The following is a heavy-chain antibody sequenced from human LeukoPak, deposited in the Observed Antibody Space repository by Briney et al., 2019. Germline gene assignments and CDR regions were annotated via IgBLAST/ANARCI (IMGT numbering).Heavy chain of an antibody. CDR3: ARDLSGSYYKAPGHDAFDI. D-gene: IGHD3-10*01. Sequence: GGSLRLSCAASGFTFSSYSMNWVRQAPGKGLEWVSSISSSSSYIYYADSVKGRFTISRDNAKNSLYLQMNSLRAEDTAVYYCARDLSGSYYKAPGHDAFDIWGQGTMVTVSS. J-gene: IGHJ3*02. CDR2: ISSSSSYI. CDR1: GFTFSSYS. V-gene: IGHV3-21*01.